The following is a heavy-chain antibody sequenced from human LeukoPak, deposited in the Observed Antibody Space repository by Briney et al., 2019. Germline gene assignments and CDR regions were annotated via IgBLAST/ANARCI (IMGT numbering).Heavy chain of an antibody. CDR2: IYYSGRT. D-gene: IGHD1-26*01. CDR3: ARHVFSYSHYFDY. J-gene: IGHJ4*02. Sequence: PSQTLSLTCTVSGGSISSGDYYWGWIRQPPGKGLEWIGSIYYSGRTYYNPSLKSRVTISVDTSKNQFSLKLSSVTAADTAVYFCARHVFSYSHYFDYWGQGTLVTVSS. CDR1: GGSISSGDYY. V-gene: IGHV4-39*01.